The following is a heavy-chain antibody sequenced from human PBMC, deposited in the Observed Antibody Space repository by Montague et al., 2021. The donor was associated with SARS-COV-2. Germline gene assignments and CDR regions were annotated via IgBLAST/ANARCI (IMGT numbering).Heavy chain of an antibody. J-gene: IGHJ3*02. CDR3: ARFTTSYYYDSKATPATPDAFDI. V-gene: IGHV4-39*01. CDR1: GGSISSSSYY. CDR2: IYYSGST. D-gene: IGHD3-22*01. Sequence: SETLSLTCTVSGGSISSSSYYWGWIRQPPGKGLEWIGSIYYSGSTYYNPSLKSRVTISVDTSKNPFSLKLCSVPAADTAVYYCARFTTSYYYDSKATPATPDAFDIWGQGTMVTVSS.